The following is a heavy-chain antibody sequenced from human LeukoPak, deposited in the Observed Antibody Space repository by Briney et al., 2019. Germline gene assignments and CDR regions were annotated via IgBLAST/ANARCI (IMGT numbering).Heavy chain of an antibody. D-gene: IGHD2-21*01. CDR2: INQDGSEK. CDR1: GFTLNYYW. J-gene: IGHJ4*02. CDR3: ARWVSQYYFDY. Sequence: GGSLRLSCEASGFTLNYYWMSWVRQAPGKGLEWVANINQDGSEKYFVDSVRGRFTISRDNAQNSVFPQMDSLRVDDTAVYYCARWVSQYYFDYWGQGTHVTVSS. V-gene: IGHV3-7*01.